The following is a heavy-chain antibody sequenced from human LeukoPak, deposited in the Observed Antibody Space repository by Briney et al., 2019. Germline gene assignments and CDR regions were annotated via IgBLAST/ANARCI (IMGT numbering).Heavy chain of an antibody. V-gene: IGHV4-38-2*02. J-gene: IGHJ4*02. D-gene: IGHD3-10*01. CDR1: GYSISSGYY. Sequence: SETLSLTCTVSGYSISSGYYWGWIRQPPGKGLEWIGSIYHSGSTYYNPSLKSRVTISVDTSKNQFSLKLSSVTAADTAVYYCARRPPLVRGTFDYWGQGTLVTVSS. CDR3: ARRPPLVRGTFDY. CDR2: IYHSGST.